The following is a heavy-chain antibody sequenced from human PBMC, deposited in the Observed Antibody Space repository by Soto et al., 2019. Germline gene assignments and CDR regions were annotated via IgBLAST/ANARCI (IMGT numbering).Heavy chain of an antibody. CDR3: ARHIHDEYQLPLTGYMDF. J-gene: IGHJ6*03. D-gene: IGHD2-2*01. CDR1: DDSITSGAYY. Sequence: PSETLSLTCTVSDDSITSGAYYWGLIRQPPGKGLEWIGTIQYRGSTYYNPSLKSRVTMSLDTSKNQYSLRLSSVTAADTAVYYCARHIHDEYQLPLTGYMDFWGKGAMVTVSS. V-gene: IGHV4-39*01. CDR2: IQYRGST.